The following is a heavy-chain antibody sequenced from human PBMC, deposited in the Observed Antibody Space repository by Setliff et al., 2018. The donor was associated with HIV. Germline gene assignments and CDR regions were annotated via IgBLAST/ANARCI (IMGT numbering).Heavy chain of an antibody. V-gene: IGHV3-21*01. D-gene: IGHD3-3*01. CDR3: AREYKRYNFWSGSGFGRSWFDP. CDR1: GFTFSSYS. Sequence: GESLKISCAASGFTFSSYSMNWVRQAPGKGLEWVSSISSSSSYIYYADSVKGRFTISRDNAKNSLYLQMNSLRDEDTAVYYCAREYKRYNFWSGSGFGRSWFDPWGQGTLVTVSS. J-gene: IGHJ5*02. CDR2: ISSSSSYI.